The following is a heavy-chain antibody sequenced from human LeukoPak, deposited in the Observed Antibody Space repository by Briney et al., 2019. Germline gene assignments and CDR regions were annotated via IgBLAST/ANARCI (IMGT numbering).Heavy chain of an antibody. CDR2: ISGSGGST. D-gene: IGHD3-9*01. CDR1: GFTFSSYG. Sequence: GGTLRLSCAASGFTFSSYGMSWVRQAPGKGLGWVSAISGSGGSTYYADSVKGRFTISRDNSKNTLYLQMNSLRAEDTAVYYCAKERILTGYSSHDAFDIWGQGTMVTVSS. J-gene: IGHJ3*02. V-gene: IGHV3-23*01. CDR3: AKERILTGYSSHDAFDI.